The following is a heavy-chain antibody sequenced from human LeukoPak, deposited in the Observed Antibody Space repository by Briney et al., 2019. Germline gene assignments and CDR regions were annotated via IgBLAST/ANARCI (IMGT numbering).Heavy chain of an antibody. CDR1: GGSFSGYY. D-gene: IGHD3-10*01. Sequence: PSETLSLTCAVYGGSFSGYYWSWIRQPPGKGLEWIGEINHSGSTNYNPSLKSRVTISVDTSKNQFSLKLSSVTAADTAVYYCARPSMVRGGFDYWGQGTLVTVSS. V-gene: IGHV4-34*01. J-gene: IGHJ4*02. CDR2: INHSGST. CDR3: ARPSMVRGGFDY.